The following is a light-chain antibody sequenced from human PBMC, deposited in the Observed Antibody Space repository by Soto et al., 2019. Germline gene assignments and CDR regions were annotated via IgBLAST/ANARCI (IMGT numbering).Light chain of an antibody. Sequence: DIVLTQSPGTLSLSPVDRATLSCMASQSVSTSYLAWYQQKPGQAPRLLIYGASSRATGIPDRFSGGGSGTDFTLTISRLEPEDFAVYYCQQFSSYPLTFGGGTKVDI. CDR1: QSVSTSY. CDR2: GAS. V-gene: IGKV3-20*01. CDR3: QQFSSYPLT. J-gene: IGKJ4*01.